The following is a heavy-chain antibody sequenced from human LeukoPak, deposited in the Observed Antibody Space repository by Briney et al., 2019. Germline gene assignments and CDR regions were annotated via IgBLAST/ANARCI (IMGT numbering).Heavy chain of an antibody. J-gene: IGHJ4*02. CDR3: ARPLSSSYDFWS. D-gene: IGHD3-3*01. Sequence: GESLKISCTGFGYSFTTYWIGWVRQMPGKGLEWMGIIYPGDSDTKYSPSFQGQVTISVDKSINTAYLQWSSLKASDTAMYYCARPLSSSYDFWSWGQGTLVTVSS. CDR2: IYPGDSDT. V-gene: IGHV5-51*01. CDR1: GYSFTTYW.